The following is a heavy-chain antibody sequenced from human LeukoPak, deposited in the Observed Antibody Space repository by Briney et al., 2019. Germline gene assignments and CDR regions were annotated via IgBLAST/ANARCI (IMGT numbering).Heavy chain of an antibody. J-gene: IGHJ5*02. CDR3: AKDIRASGSYGWFDP. V-gene: IGHV3-23*01. D-gene: IGHD3-10*01. CDR1: GFTFSSYS. CDR2: ISYSGGNT. Sequence: GGSLRLSCAASGFTFSSYSMGWVRQAPGKGLEWVSSISYSGGNTYYADSVRGRFTISRDNSKNTLYLQVNSLRAEDTAVYYCAKDIRASGSYGWFDPWGQGTLVTVSS.